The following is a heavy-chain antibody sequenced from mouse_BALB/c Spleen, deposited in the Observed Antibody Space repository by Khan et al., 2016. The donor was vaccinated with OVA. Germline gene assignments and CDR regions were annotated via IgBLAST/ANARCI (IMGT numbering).Heavy chain of an antibody. V-gene: IGHV2-2*01. D-gene: IGHD2-14*01. Sequence: QVQLKQSGPGLVRPSQTLSITCTVSGFSLTTYGVHWVRQSPGKGLEWLGVIRRGGNTDYNAAFISRLSITKDNSKSQVFFKMNSLQADDTAMYYCARKSYMYDFTYWGQGTLVTVSA. J-gene: IGHJ3*01. CDR3: ARKSYMYDFTY. CDR2: IRRGGNT. CDR1: GFSLTTYG.